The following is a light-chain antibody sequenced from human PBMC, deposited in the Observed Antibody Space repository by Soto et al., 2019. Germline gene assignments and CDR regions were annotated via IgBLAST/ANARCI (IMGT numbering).Light chain of an antibody. CDR1: QSLLHSNGYNY. CDR3: QQYHTFSIA. J-gene: IGKJ5*01. Sequence: EIVMTQTPLSLPVTPGEPASISFRSSQSLLHSNGYNYLAWYQQKPGRAPKLLIYDSSSLESGVPSRFSGSGSGTDFTLTISGLQPDDFATYYCQQYHTFSIAFGQGTRLEI. CDR2: DSS. V-gene: IGKV2-28*01.